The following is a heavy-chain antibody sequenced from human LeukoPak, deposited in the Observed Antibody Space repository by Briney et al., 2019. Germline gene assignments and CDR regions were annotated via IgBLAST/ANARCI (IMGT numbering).Heavy chain of an antibody. CDR1: GFTFSSYW. J-gene: IGHJ4*02. CDR2: INTDGSGT. D-gene: IGHD3-22*01. V-gene: IGHV3-74*01. CDR3: ATFRTITVIIGGVFDY. Sequence: PGGSLRLSCAASGFTFSSYWMHWVRQAPGKGLVWVSRINTDGSGTTYADSVKGRFTISRDNAKNTLYLQMNSLRAEDTAVYYCATFRTITVIIGGVFDYWGQGTLVTVSS.